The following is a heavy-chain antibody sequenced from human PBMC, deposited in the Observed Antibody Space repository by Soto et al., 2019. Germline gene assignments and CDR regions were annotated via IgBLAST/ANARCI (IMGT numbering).Heavy chain of an antibody. Sequence: PSQTLSLTCAISGDSVSSDSAAWNWIRQSPSRGLEWLGRTYYRSKWSSDYAVSVKNRITFNADTSKNQFSLQLNSVTPEDTAVYFCSRSGGRPYSYYGMHVWGQGTTVTVSS. CDR2: TYYRSKWSS. D-gene: IGHD2-15*01. J-gene: IGHJ6*02. CDR3: SRSGGRPYSYYGMHV. V-gene: IGHV6-1*01. CDR1: GDSVSSDSAA.